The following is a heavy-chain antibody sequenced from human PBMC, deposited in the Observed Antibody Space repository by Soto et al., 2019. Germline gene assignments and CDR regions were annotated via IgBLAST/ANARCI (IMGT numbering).Heavy chain of an antibody. Sequence: SETLSLTCTVSGGSISDYYWSWIRQPAGKGLEWIGRISTSGSTDYNPSLMSRVSISIDTSKSQFSLQVISMTAADPAAYYCARERGEKIHDDYDLDYLAHGTLVTVSS. CDR2: ISTSGST. D-gene: IGHD4-17*01. J-gene: IGHJ4*01. CDR1: GGSISDYY. CDR3: ARERGEKIHDDYDLDY. V-gene: IGHV4-4*07.